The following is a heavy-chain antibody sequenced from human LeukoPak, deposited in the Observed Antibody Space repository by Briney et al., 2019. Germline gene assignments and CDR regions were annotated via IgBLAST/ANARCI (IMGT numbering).Heavy chain of an antibody. D-gene: IGHD3-10*01. CDR2: INSDSGTI. V-gene: IGHV3-48*02. CDR1: GFTFSSYS. CDR3: ARATSYGSGLTRNFDY. J-gene: IGHJ4*02. Sequence: PGGSLRLSCEASGFTFSSYSMSWVRQAPGKGPEWVSYINSDSGTIYYADSVKGRFTIYRDNAKNSLYLQMNSLRDEDTAVYYCARATSYGSGLTRNFDYWGQGTLVTVSS.